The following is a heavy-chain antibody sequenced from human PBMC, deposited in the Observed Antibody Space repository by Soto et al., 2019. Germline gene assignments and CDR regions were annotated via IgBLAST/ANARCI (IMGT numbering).Heavy chain of an antibody. CDR3: AREYSSGWYGYFQH. D-gene: IGHD6-19*01. Sequence: QVQLQESGPGLVKPSQTLSLTCTVSGGSISSGGYYWSWIRQYPGLGLEWIGAVYYTGSTYYKRPLKSRVTMSVDTSKNQFSLMLNSGTAADTAVYYCAREYSSGWYGYFQHWGRAPWSPSPQ. CDR1: GGSISSGGYY. V-gene: IGHV4-31*03. J-gene: IGHJ1*01. CDR2: VYYTGST.